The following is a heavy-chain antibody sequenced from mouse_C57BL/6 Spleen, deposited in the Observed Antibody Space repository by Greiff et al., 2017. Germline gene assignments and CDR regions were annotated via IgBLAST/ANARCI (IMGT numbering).Heavy chain of an antibody. J-gene: IGHJ2*01. CDR1: GYSITSGYY. D-gene: IGHD2-1*01. Sequence: DVKLQESGPGLVKPSQSLSLTCSVTGYSITSGYYWNWIRQFPGNKLEWMGYISYDGSNNYNPSLKNRISITRDTSKNQFFLKLNSVTTEDTATYYCARDTPYGNYYFDYWGQGTTLTVSS. CDR2: ISYDGSN. V-gene: IGHV3-6*01. CDR3: ARDTPYGNYYFDY.